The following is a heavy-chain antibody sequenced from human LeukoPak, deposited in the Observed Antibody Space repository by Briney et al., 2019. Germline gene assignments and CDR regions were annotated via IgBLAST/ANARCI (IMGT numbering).Heavy chain of an antibody. CDR3: ARSRSSIVVGATGY. CDR2: INPNSGGT. D-gene: IGHD1-26*01. V-gene: IGHV1-2*02. J-gene: IGHJ4*02. Sequence: ASVKVSCKASGYTFTGYYMHWVRQTPGQGLEWMGWINPNSGGTNYAQKFQGRVTVTRDTSISTAYMELSRLRSDDTAVYYCARSRSSIVVGATGYWGQGTLVTVSS. CDR1: GYTFTGYY.